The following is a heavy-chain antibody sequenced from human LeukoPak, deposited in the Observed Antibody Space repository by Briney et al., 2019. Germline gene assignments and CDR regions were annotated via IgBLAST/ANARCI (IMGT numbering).Heavy chain of an antibody. J-gene: IGHJ6*03. V-gene: IGHV3-7*01. CDR3: ARAKKIYCSSTSCYDNYYYYYMDV. CDR2: IKQDGSEK. D-gene: IGHD2-2*01. Sequence: GGSLRLSCAASGFTFSSYWMSWVRQAPGKGLEWVANIKQDGSEKYYVDSVKGRFTISRDNAKNSLYPQMNSLRAEDTAVYYCARAKKIYCSSTSCYDNYYYYYMDVWGKGTTVTVSS. CDR1: GFTFSSYW.